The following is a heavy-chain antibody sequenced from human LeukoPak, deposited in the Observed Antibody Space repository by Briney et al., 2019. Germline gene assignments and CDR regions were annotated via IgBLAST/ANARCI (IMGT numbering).Heavy chain of an antibody. J-gene: IGHJ5*02. Sequence: GASVKVSCKASGYTFTSYDINWVRQATGQGLEWMGWMNPNSGNTGYAQKFQGRVTMTRNTSISTAYMELRSLRSDDTAVYYCARVFSSGWDQGGWFGPWGQGTLVTVSS. V-gene: IGHV1-8*01. CDR1: GYTFTSYD. CDR2: MNPNSGNT. D-gene: IGHD6-19*01. CDR3: ARVFSSGWDQGGWFGP.